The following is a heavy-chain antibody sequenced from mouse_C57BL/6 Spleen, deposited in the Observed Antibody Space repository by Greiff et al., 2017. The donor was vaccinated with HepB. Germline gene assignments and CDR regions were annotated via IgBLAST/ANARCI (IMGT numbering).Heavy chain of an antibody. CDR1: GYTFTSYW. V-gene: IGHV1-61*01. J-gene: IGHJ1*03. CDR3: ATELGRWYFDV. CDR2: IYPSDSET. Sequence: QVQLQQPGAELVRPGSSVKLSCKASGYTFTSYWMDWVKQRPGQGLEWIGNIYPSDSETHYNQKFKDKATLTVDKSSSTAYMQLSSLTSEDSAVYYCATELGRWYFDVWGTGTTVTVSS. D-gene: IGHD4-1*01.